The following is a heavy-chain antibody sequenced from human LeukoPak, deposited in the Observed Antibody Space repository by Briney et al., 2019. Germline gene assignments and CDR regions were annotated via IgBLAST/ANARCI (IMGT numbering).Heavy chain of an antibody. Sequence: PSETLSLTCTVSGGSISGYYWSWIRQPPGKGLEWIGYIYYSGSTNYNPSLKSRVTISVDTSKNQFSLKLSSVTAADTAVYYCARTKTAGNSFDYWGQGTLVTVSS. J-gene: IGHJ4*02. CDR1: GGSISGYY. CDR3: ARTKTAGNSFDY. V-gene: IGHV4-59*01. D-gene: IGHD6-19*01. CDR2: IYYSGST.